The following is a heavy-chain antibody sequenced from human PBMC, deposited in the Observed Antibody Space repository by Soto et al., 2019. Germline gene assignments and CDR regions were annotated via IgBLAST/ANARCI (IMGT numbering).Heavy chain of an antibody. J-gene: IGHJ6*02. CDR1: GGSISSSSYY. CDR2: IYYSGST. CDR3: ARRGRLGELSFDMTYYYGMDV. Sequence: SETLSLTCTVSGGSISSSSYYWGWIRQPPGKGLEWIGSIYYSGSTYYNPSLKSRVTISVDTSKNQFSLKLSSVTAADTAVYYCARRGRLGELSFDMTYYYGMDVWGQGTTVTVSS. D-gene: IGHD3-16*02. V-gene: IGHV4-39*01.